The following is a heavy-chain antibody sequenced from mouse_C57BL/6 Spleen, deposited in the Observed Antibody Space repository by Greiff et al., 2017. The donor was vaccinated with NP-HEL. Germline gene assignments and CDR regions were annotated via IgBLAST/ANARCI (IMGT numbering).Heavy chain of an antibody. CDR2: IYPSDSET. D-gene: IGHD1-1*01. J-gene: IGHJ1*03. V-gene: IGHV1-61*01. CDR3: ARKDYGTDWYFDV. Sequence: QVQLKQPGAELVRPGSSVKLSCKASGYTFTSYWMDWVKQRPGQGLEWIGNIYPSDSETHYNQKFKDKATLTVDKSSSTAYMQLSSLTSEDSAVYYCARKDYGTDWYFDVWGTGTTVTVSS. CDR1: GYTFTSYW.